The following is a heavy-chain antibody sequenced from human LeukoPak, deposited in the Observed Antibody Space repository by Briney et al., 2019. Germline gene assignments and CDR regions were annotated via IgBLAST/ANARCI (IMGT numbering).Heavy chain of an antibody. D-gene: IGHD5-18*01. J-gene: IGHJ5*02. CDR3: ARFLVDTAMAAYNWFDP. CDR2: INHSGST. Sequence: SGTLSLTCAVYGGSFSGYYWSWIRQPPGKGLEWIGEINHSGSTNYNPSLKSRVTISVDTSKNQFSLKLSSVTAADTAVYYCARFLVDTAMAAYNWFDPWGQGTLVTVSS. CDR1: GGSFSGYY. V-gene: IGHV4-34*01.